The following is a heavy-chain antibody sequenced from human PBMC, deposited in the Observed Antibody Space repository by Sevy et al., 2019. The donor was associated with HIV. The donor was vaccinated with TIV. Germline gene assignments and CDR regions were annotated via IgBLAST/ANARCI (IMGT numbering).Heavy chain of an antibody. V-gene: IGHV3-23*01. D-gene: IGHD3-10*01. Sequence: GGSLRLSCAASGFTFSSYAMSWVRQAPGKGLEWISVISGSGDSTYYVDSVKGRFTISRDNSKNTLYLQMNSLRAEDTAVYYCAKEGRGYHGSGSSDYWGQGALVTVSS. CDR3: AKEGRGYHGSGSSDY. J-gene: IGHJ4*02. CDR2: ISGSGDST. CDR1: GFTFSSYA.